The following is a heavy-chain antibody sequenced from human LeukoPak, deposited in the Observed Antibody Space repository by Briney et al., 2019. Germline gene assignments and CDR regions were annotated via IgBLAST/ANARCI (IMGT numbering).Heavy chain of an antibody. CDR2: IYYSGST. CDR3: ARVRNGRHGSWQNDY. J-gene: IGHJ4*02. V-gene: IGHV4-59*01. D-gene: IGHD6-13*01. Sequence: SETLSLTCTVSGGSISSYYWGWIRQPPGKGLEWIGYIYYSGSTNYNPSLKSRVTISVDTSKNQFSLKLSSVTAADTAVYYCARVRNGRHGSWQNDYWGQGTLVTVSS. CDR1: GGSISSYY.